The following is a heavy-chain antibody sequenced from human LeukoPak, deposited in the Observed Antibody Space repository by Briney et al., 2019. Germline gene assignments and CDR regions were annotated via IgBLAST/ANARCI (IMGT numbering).Heavy chain of an antibody. CDR3: ARDGLQHSGSLEFS. CDR2: ISYDGSTK. CDR1: GFTLTKYG. Sequence: PGGSLRLSCAASGFTLTKYGMHWVRQAPGKGLEWVAVISYDGSTKYYADSVKGRFTISRDNSKSTLYLQMNSLRAEDTAVYYCARDGLQHSGSLEFSWGQGTLVTVSS. V-gene: IGHV3-30*19. J-gene: IGHJ5*02. D-gene: IGHD1-26*01.